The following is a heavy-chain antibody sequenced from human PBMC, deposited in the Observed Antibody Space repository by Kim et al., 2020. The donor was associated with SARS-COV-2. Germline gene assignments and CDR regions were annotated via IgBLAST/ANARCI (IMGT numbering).Heavy chain of an antibody. CDR1: GGSFSGYY. CDR3: AREAKTVVTPGYYYYYMDV. CDR2: INHSGST. D-gene: IGHD2-21*02. Sequence: SETLSLTCAVYGGSFSGYYWSWIRQPPGKGLEWIGEINHSGSTNYNPSLKSRVTISVDTSKNQFSLKLSSVTAADTAVYYCAREAKTVVTPGYYYYYMDVWGKGTTVTVSS. J-gene: IGHJ6*03. V-gene: IGHV4-34*01.